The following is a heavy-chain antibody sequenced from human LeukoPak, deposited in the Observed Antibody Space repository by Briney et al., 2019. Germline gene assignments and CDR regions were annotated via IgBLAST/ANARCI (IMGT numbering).Heavy chain of an antibody. Sequence: SETLSLTCTVSGGSMSSYYWSWLRQPPGLGLEWIAYIYHSGSTNYNPSLKSRVTITVDTSKNRFSLNLSSVTAADTAIYYCARGRGYSYGTFDSWGQGTLVTVSS. J-gene: IGHJ4*02. V-gene: IGHV4-59*01. CDR3: ARGRGYSYGTFDS. D-gene: IGHD5-18*01. CDR2: IYHSGST. CDR1: GGSMSSYY.